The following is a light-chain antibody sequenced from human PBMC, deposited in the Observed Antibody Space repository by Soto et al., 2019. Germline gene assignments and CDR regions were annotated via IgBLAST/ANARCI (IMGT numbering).Light chain of an antibody. V-gene: IGKV1-33*01. CDR2: DAS. CDR3: QQYDNPPPFT. J-gene: IGKJ3*01. Sequence: IQMTQSPSSLSASVGDRVTITCQASQDISNYLNWYQQKPGKAPKLLIYDASNLETGVPSRFSGRGSGANFTSTISSLQPEDIATDYCQQYDNPPPFTFGPGTNVDIK. CDR1: QDISNY.